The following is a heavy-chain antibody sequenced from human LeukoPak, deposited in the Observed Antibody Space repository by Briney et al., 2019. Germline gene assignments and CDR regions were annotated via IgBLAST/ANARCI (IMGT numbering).Heavy chain of an antibody. CDR2: INPNSGGT. CDR1: GYTFTGYY. D-gene: IGHD3-22*01. CDR3: ARLGSSGYSYYFDY. V-gene: IGHV1-2*02. Sequence: GASVKVSCKASGYTFTGYYMHWVRQAPGQGLGWMGWINPNSGGTNYAQKFQGRVTMTRDTSISTAYMELSRLRSDDTAVYYCARLGSSGYSYYFDYWGQGTLVTVSS. J-gene: IGHJ4*02.